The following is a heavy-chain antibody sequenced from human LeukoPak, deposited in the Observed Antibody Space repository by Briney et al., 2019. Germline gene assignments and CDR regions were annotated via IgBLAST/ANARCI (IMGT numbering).Heavy chain of an antibody. J-gene: IGHJ4*02. D-gene: IGHD2-21*01. CDR3: AREGPRGDSQFDY. Sequence: GRSLRLSCAASGFTFSNYGMHWVRQAPGKGLEWVALIWYDGSNKYYTDSVEGRLTISRDNSKDTLFLQMNSLRVEDTAVYYCAREGPRGDSQFDYWGQGTLVTVSS. CDR2: IWYDGSNK. CDR1: GFTFSNYG. V-gene: IGHV3-33*01.